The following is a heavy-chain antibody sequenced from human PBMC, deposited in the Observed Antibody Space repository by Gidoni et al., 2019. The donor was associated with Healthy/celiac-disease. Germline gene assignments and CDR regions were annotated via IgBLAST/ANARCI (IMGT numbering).Heavy chain of an antibody. J-gene: IGHJ4*02. CDR2: IYYSGST. CDR3: ARNMVRGVIRGDDY. V-gene: IGHV4-39*01. Sequence: QLQLQESGPGLVKPSETLSLTCTVSGGSISRSSYYWGWIRQPPGKGLGWIGSIYYSGSTYYNPSLKSRVTISVDTSKNQFSLKLSSVTAADTAVYYCARNMVRGVIRGDDYWGQGTLVTVSS. D-gene: IGHD3-10*01. CDR1: GGSISRSSYY.